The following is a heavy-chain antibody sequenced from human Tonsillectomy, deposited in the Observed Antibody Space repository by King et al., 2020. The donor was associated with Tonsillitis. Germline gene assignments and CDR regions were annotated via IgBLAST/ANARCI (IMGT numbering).Heavy chain of an antibody. CDR2: INHSGST. Sequence: QVQLQQWGAGLLKPSETLSLTCAVYGGSFSGYHWSWIRQPPGKGLEWIGEINHSGSTNYNPSLKSRVTISIDTSKNQFSLKLSSVTAADTAVYYCARVDMVVVPATLSYFDLWGRGTLVTVSS. D-gene: IGHD2-2*01. CDR1: GGSFSGYH. CDR3: ARVDMVVVPATLSYFDL. J-gene: IGHJ2*01. V-gene: IGHV4-34*01.